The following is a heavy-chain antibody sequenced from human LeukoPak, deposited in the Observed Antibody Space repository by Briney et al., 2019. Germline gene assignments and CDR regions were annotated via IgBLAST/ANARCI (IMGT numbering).Heavy chain of an antibody. Sequence: PGGSLRLSCAASGFTFSNYWMNWVRRAPGKRLEWLANIKEDGSKKYYVDSVKGRFTISRDNAKNSLYLQMDSLRAEDTAVYYCARDPGRQYSSIADVWGQGTTVTVSS. D-gene: IGHD6-19*01. CDR1: GFTFSNYW. J-gene: IGHJ6*02. V-gene: IGHV3-7*03. CDR2: IKEDGSKK. CDR3: ARDPGRQYSSIADV.